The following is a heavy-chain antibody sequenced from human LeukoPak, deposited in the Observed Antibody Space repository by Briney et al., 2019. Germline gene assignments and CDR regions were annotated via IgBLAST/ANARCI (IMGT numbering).Heavy chain of an antibody. Sequence: PGGSLRLSCAASGFTLSSYAMSWVRQAPGKGLEWVSAISGSGGSTYYADSVKGRFTISRDNSKNALYLQMNSLRAEDTAVYYCAKEGALLLWFGEMYNWFDPWGQGTLVTVSS. CDR3: AKEGALLLWFGEMYNWFDP. V-gene: IGHV3-23*01. CDR1: GFTLSSYA. CDR2: ISGSGGST. J-gene: IGHJ5*02. D-gene: IGHD3-10*01.